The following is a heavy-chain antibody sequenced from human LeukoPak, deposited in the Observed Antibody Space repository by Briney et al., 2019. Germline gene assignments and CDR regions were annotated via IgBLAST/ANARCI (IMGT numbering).Heavy chain of an antibody. CDR1: GFTFSGYA. V-gene: IGHV3-30-3*01. Sequence: GGSLRLSCAASGFTFSGYAMHWVRQAPGKGLEWVAVISYDGSNKYYADSVKGRFTISRDNSKNTLYLQMNSLRAEDTAVHYCAKDIGRYYYDSSGYPNWGQGTLVTVSS. J-gene: IGHJ4*02. CDR3: AKDIGRYYYDSSGYPN. CDR2: ISYDGSNK. D-gene: IGHD3-22*01.